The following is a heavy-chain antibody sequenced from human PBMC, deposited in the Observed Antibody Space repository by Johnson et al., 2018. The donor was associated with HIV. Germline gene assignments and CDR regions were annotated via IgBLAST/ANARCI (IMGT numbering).Heavy chain of an antibody. V-gene: IGHV3-20*04. CDR3: ARDFVAFGECTAFDI. J-gene: IGHJ3*02. Sequence: VQLVESGGGLVQPGRSLRLSCAASGFTFDDYGMSWVRQVPGKGLEWVSGINWNGDKRGYADSVKGRFTISRDKAKNSLFLQMNGLRAEDTALYYCARDFVAFGECTAFDIWGQGTMVTVSS. CDR1: GFTFDDYG. D-gene: IGHD3-10*01. CDR2: INWNGDKR.